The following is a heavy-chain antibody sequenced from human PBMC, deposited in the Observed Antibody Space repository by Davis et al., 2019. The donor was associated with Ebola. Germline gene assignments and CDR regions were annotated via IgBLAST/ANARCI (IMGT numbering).Heavy chain of an antibody. CDR1: GFTFSSYG. CDR3: ARHRAYYYYMDV. Sequence: GESLKISCAASGFTFSSYGMHWVRQAPGKGLEWVAVISSDGSNKYYADSVKGRFTISRDNSKNTLYLQMNSLRTEDTAVYYCARHRAYYYYMDVWGKGTTVTVSS. J-gene: IGHJ6*03. D-gene: IGHD3-10*01. V-gene: IGHV3-30*03. CDR2: ISSDGSNK.